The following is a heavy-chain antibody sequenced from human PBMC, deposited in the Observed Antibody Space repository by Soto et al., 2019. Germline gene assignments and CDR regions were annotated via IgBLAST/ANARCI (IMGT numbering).Heavy chain of an antibody. Sequence: VQLVESGGGLVQPGGSLKLSCAASGFTFSGSAMHWVRQASGKGLEWVGRIRSKANSYATAYAASVKGRFTISRDDSKNTAYLQMNSLKTEDTAVYYCTRPYGDYNYYYGMDVWGQGTTVTVSS. D-gene: IGHD4-17*01. CDR3: TRPYGDYNYYYGMDV. CDR1: GFTFSGSA. CDR2: IRSKANSYAT. V-gene: IGHV3-73*02. J-gene: IGHJ6*02.